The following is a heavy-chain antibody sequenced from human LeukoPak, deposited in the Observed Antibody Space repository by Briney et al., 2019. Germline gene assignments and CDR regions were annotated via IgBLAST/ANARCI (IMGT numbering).Heavy chain of an antibody. V-gene: IGHV4-4*09. D-gene: IGHD2-2*02. CDR3: AKGGYQLLYDWFDP. J-gene: IGHJ5*02. CDR2: THSSGDT. Sequence: PSETLSLTCTVSGGSISGHYWSWIRQPPGKGLEWIAYTHSSGDTHYNASLKSRVAISLDTSKNQFSLNLTSATAADTALYYCAKGGYQLLYDWFDPWGQGTLVTVSS. CDR1: GGSISGHY.